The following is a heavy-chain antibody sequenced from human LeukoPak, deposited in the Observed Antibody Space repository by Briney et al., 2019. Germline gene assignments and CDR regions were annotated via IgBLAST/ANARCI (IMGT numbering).Heavy chain of an antibody. D-gene: IGHD2-8*01. CDR2: INQDGSEK. CDR3: TRGSLMLYALFEY. V-gene: IGHV3-7*04. Sequence: SGGSLRLSCAASGFTFSSYAMSWVRQAPGKGLEWVANINQDGSEKYYVDSVKGRFTISRDNAKNSVYLQMNSLRAEDTAVYYCTRGSLMLYALFEYWGQGTLVTVSS. CDR1: GFTFSSYA. J-gene: IGHJ4*02.